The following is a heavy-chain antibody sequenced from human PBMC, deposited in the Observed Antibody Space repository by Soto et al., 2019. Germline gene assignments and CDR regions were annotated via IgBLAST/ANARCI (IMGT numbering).Heavy chain of an antibody. Sequence: SETLSLTCTVSGASITGSSYWSWIRQPAGKGLEWIGRFSLSGTTSYNPSLRSRVTMSADVSKNQFSLRLTSVTAADTALYYCARGMTTHGATAWYYFESWGQGTLVTVSS. V-gene: IGHV4-4*07. CDR3: ARGMTTHGATAWYYFES. D-gene: IGHD2-8*01. CDR2: FSLSGTT. CDR1: GASITGSSY. J-gene: IGHJ4*02.